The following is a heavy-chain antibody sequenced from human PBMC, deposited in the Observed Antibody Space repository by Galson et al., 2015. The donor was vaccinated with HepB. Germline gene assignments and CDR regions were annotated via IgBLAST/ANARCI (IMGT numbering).Heavy chain of an antibody. CDR2: VIPMFGTG. Sequence: ASGDSISNYVFTWVRQAPGQGLQWMGRVIPMFGTGNDGQKFQGRATVTADEVTSTVYMELSSLRSEDTAVYYCAARRVGGDYYGMDVWGQGTRVTVSS. J-gene: IGHJ6*02. CDR1: GDSISNYV. V-gene: IGHV1-69*15. D-gene: IGHD1-26*01. CDR3: AARRVGGDYYGMDV.